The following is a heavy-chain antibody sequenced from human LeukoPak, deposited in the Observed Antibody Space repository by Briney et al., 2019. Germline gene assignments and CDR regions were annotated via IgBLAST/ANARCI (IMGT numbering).Heavy chain of an antibody. J-gene: IGHJ6*03. CDR1: GFNFGSYS. V-gene: IGHV3-48*04. D-gene: IGHD5-24*01. Sequence: GGSLRLSCAASGFNFGSYSMNWVRQAPGTGLEWVSYISLNSGTIYYADSVKGRFTISRDNAKNSLFLQMNSLRAEDTAVYHCARVDREGFNSPFYHYMDVWGKGTTVTVSS. CDR3: ARVDREGFNSPFYHYMDV. CDR2: ISLNSGTI.